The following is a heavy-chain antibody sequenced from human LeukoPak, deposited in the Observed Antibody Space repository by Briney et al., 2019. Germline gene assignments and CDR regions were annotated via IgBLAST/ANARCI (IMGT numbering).Heavy chain of an antibody. Sequence: PSETLSLTCTVSGGSLSSSSYYWGWIRQPPGKGLEWIGSSYYSGSTYYNPSLKSRVTISVDTSKNQFSLKLSSVTAADTAVYYCARGLYRSGWYEFDYWGQGTLVTVSS. J-gene: IGHJ4*02. CDR3: ARGLYRSGWYEFDY. D-gene: IGHD6-19*01. V-gene: IGHV4-39*01. CDR1: GGSLSSSSYY. CDR2: SYYSGST.